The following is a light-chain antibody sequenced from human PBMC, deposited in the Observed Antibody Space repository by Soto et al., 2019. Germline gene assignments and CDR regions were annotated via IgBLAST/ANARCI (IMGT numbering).Light chain of an antibody. CDR2: KAS. Sequence: PITKSAFTLSATVRDKVTITCRASQSISSWLAWYQQKPGKAPKLLIYKASSLESGVPSRFSGSGSGTEFTLTISSLQPDDFATYYCQQYSTYTPRTFAQVAKVDI. V-gene: IGKV1-5*03. CDR1: QSISSW. J-gene: IGKJ1*01. CDR3: QQYSTYTPRT.